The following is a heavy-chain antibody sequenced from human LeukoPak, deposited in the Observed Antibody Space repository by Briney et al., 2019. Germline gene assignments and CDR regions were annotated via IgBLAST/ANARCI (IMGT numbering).Heavy chain of an antibody. J-gene: IGHJ6*02. CDR1: GYSFTSYW. V-gene: IGHV5-10-1*01. D-gene: IGHD6-13*01. CDR2: IDPSDSYT. CDR3: ARGRIAAAGPSLYYYYGMDV. Sequence: GESLKISCKGSGYSFTSYWNSWVRQMPGKGLEWMGRIDPSDSYTNYSPSFQGHVTISADKSISTAYLQWSSLKASDTAMYYCARGRIAAAGPSLYYYYGMDVWGQGTTVTVSS.